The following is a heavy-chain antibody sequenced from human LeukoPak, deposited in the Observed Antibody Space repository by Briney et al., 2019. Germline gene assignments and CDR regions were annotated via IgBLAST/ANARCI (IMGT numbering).Heavy chain of an antibody. CDR3: TTEGYYGSGSYNY. CDR1: GFTFSTYW. D-gene: IGHD3-10*01. V-gene: IGHV3-15*01. Sequence: GGSLRLSCSASGFTFSTYWMSWVRQAPGKGLEWVGRIKSKTDGGTTDYAAPVKGRFTISRDDSKNTLYLQMNSLITEDTAVYYCTTEGYYGSGSYNYWGQGTLVTVSS. J-gene: IGHJ4*02. CDR2: IKSKTDGGTT.